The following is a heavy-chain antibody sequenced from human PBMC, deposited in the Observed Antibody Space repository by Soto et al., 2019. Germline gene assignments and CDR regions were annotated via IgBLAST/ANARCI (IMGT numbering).Heavy chain of an antibody. V-gene: IGHV3-74*01. CDR2: IDIAGSTT. Sequence: LRLSCAASGFTFSSYWMHWVRQTPGKGLVWVSRIDIAGSTTTYADSVKGRFTISRDNAKNTLYLQMNSLRAEDTAVYYCARDMDYSNYVGGAWGQGTLVTVSS. D-gene: IGHD4-4*01. CDR3: ARDMDYSNYVGGA. J-gene: IGHJ4*02. CDR1: GFTFSSYW.